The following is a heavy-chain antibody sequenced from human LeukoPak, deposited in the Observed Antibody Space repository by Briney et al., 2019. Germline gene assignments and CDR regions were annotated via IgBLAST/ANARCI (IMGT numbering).Heavy chain of an antibody. Sequence: PGGSLRLSCAASGFTFSSYWMSWVRQAPGKGLEWVANIKQDGSEKYYVDSVKGRFTISRDNAKNSLYLQMNSLRAEDTAVYYCARVNYYGSGSPIYYFDYWGQGTLVTVSS. CDR1: GFTFSSYW. J-gene: IGHJ4*02. V-gene: IGHV3-7*01. CDR2: IKQDGSEK. D-gene: IGHD3-10*01. CDR3: ARVNYYGSGSPIYYFDY.